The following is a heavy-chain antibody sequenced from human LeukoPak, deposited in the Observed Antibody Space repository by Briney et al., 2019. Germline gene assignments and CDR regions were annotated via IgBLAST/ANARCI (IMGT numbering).Heavy chain of an antibody. Sequence: NPGGSLRLSCAASGFTFSNAWMSWVRQAPGKGLEWIGRIYTSGSTNYNPSLKSRVTMSVDTSKNQFSLKLSSVTAADTAVYYCARHWGIAAAGTGNWFDPWGQGTLVTVSS. V-gene: IGHV4-59*10. D-gene: IGHD6-13*01. CDR1: GFTFSNAW. CDR3: ARHWGIAAAGTGNWFDP. CDR2: IYTSGST. J-gene: IGHJ5*02.